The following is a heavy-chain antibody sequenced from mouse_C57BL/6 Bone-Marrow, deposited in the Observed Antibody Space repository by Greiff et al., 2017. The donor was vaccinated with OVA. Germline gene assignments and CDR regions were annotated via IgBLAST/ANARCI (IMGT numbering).Heavy chain of an antibody. CDR1: GYTFTSYW. CDR3: ARGGLLRWVDYFDY. D-gene: IGHD1-1*01. J-gene: IGHJ2*01. CDR2: IDPSDSYP. Sequence: QVQLQQPGAELVMPGASVKLSCKASGYTFTSYWMHWVKQRPGQGLEWIGEIDPSDSYPNYNQKFKGKSTLTVDKSSSTAYMQLSSLTSEDSAVYYCARGGLLRWVDYFDYWGQGTTLTVAS. V-gene: IGHV1-69*01.